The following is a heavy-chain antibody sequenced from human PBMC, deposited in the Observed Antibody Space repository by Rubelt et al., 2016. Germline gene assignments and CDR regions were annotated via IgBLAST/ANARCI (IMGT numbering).Heavy chain of an antibody. V-gene: IGHV3-33*01. CDR2: IWYDGSNK. CDR1: SYG. D-gene: IGHD3/OR15-3a*01. J-gene: IGHJ4*02. Sequence: SYGMHRVRQAPGKGLEWVAVIWYDGSNKYYADSVKGRFTISRDNSKNTLYLQMNSLRAEDTAVYYCARDAHSGTGSELDYWGQGTLVTVSS. CDR3: ARDAHSGTGSELDY.